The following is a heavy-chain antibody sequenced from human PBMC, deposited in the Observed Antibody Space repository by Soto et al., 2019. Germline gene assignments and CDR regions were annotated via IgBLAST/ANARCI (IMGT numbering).Heavy chain of an antibody. D-gene: IGHD3-22*01. CDR2: IIPIFATA. J-gene: IGHJ3*02. V-gene: IGHV1-69*12. CDR3: ARPPTMIANDAFDI. CDR1: GGTFSSYA. Sequence: QVQLVQSGAEVKKPGSSVKVSCKASGGTFSSYAISWVRQAPGQGLEWMGGIIPIFATANYAQNCQGSVTITADESTSTAYMELSSLRSEDTAVYYCARPPTMIANDAFDIWGQGTIVTVSS.